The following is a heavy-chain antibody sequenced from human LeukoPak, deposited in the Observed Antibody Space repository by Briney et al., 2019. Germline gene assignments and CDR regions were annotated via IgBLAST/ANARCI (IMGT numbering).Heavy chain of an antibody. CDR2: IYSSGST. Sequence: PSETLSLTCTVSGGSICSYYWSWVRQPPGKGLEWIGYIYSSGSTNYNTSLKSRVTISLDTSKNQFSLKLSFVTAADTAVYYCARGVAAPGTGGLSWFDPWGQGTLVTVSS. CDR1: GGSICSYY. J-gene: IGHJ5*02. D-gene: IGHD6-13*01. CDR3: ARGVAAPGTGGLSWFDP. V-gene: IGHV4-59*01.